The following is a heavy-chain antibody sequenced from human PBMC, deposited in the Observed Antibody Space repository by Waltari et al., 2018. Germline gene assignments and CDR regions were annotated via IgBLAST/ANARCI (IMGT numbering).Heavy chain of an antibody. CDR3: VKEGVPTPGNWYFDL. J-gene: IGHJ2*01. CDR1: GFTFGSYD. CDR2: IDSAGHT. D-gene: IGHD1-1*01. Sequence: EVQMVESGGGLVQPGGSLRLSFEASGFTFGSYDMHCVRQVTGKRLEWVSAIDSAGHTSFADSVTGRFTISRENAKNSMYLQMNSLTAGDTAVYYCVKEGVPTPGNWYFDLWGRGTLVTVSS. V-gene: IGHV3-13*01.